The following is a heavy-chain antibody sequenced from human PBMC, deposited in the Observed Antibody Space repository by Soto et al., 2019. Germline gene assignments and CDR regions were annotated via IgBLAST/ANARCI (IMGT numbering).Heavy chain of an antibody. D-gene: IGHD5-18*01. V-gene: IGHV4-34*01. CDR3: ARGRGYSYGVFDY. Sequence: TSETRSLTCAVYGGSFSGYYWSWIRQPPGKGLEWIGEINHSGSTNYNPSLKSRVTISVDTSKNQFSLKLSSVTAADTAVYYCARGRGYSYGVFDYWGQGTLVTVSS. CDR2: INHSGST. CDR1: GGSFSGYY. J-gene: IGHJ4*02.